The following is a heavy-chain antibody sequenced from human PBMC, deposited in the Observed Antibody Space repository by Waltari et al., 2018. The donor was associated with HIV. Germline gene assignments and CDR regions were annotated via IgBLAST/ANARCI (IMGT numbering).Heavy chain of an antibody. Sequence: QVQLVESGGGVVQPGKSLRLSCEASGLTFSNTGMHWVRQAPGSGLGGVGVIGDDGWNKYLGAAAMERFIIAGASSNTALYLRMSSRGAGDTGIYHSATAFPQHPCIWKLCCHFWGQGTRVTCSS. CDR1: GLTFSNTG. CDR3: ATAFPQHPCIWKLCCHF. D-gene: IGHD1-1*01. V-gene: IGHV3-33*03. CDR2: IGDDGWNK. J-gene: IGHJ4*02.